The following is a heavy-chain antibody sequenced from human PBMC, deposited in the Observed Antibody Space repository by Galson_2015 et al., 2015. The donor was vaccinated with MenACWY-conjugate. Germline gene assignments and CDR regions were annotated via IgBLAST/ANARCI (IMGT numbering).Heavy chain of an antibody. CDR2: VDPEDGET. CDR1: GYTFTDYY. V-gene: IGHV1-69-2*01. D-gene: IGHD6-13*01. CDR3: ATDLSIAAAEGMDV. J-gene: IGHJ6*03. Sequence: VKVSCKVSGYTFTDYYVHWVQQAPGKGLEWMGLVDPEDGETIYAEKFQGRVTITADTSTDTAYMELSSLRSEDTAVYYCATDLSIAAAEGMDVWGKGTTVTVSS.